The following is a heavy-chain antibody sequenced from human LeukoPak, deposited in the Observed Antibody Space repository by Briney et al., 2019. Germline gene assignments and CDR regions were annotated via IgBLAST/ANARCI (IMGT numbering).Heavy chain of an antibody. CDR1: GYTFIDYY. CDR2: VDPEDGET. D-gene: IGHD6-13*01. Sequence: ATVKISCKFSGYTFIDYYMHWAQQAPGKGLEWMGLVDPEDGETIYAEKFQGRLTITADTSTDTAYMELSSLRSEDTAIYYCARATDKGQQLGRGWFDPWGQGTLVTVSS. J-gene: IGHJ5*02. V-gene: IGHV1-69-2*01. CDR3: ARATDKGQQLGRGWFDP.